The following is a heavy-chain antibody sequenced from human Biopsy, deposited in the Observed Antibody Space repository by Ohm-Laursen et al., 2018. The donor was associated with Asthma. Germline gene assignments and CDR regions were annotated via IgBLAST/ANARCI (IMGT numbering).Heavy chain of an antibody. CDR3: ERAVDYSHYYGIDV. CDR2: ISVYNGNT. V-gene: IGHV1-18*01. CDR1: GYTFNSAG. J-gene: IGHJ6*02. Sequence: EASVKVSCKTSGYTFNSAGITWVRQAPGQGLEWMGWISVYNGNTKVAQKLQDRVTMITDTSTSTAYMELRSLRSDDTAVYFCERAVDYSHYYGIDVWGQGTTVTVS. D-gene: IGHD3-10*01.